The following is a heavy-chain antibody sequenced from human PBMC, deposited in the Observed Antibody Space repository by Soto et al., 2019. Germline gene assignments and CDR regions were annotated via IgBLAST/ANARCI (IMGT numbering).Heavy chain of an antibody. D-gene: IGHD6-19*01. CDR2: ISYDGSNE. CDR3: AKSLAVAAGWFDP. Sequence: GGSLRLSCAASGFTFNTYGMHWARQAPGKGLEWVAFISYDGSNEYYADSVKGRFTISRDNSKNTVFLQMNSLRGEDTAVYYCAKSLAVAAGWFDPWGQGALVTVSS. V-gene: IGHV3-30*18. CDR1: GFTFNTYG. J-gene: IGHJ5*02.